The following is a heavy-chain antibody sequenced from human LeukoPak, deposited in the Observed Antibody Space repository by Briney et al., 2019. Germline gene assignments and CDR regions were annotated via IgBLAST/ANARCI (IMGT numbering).Heavy chain of an antibody. J-gene: IGHJ4*02. V-gene: IGHV3-48*03. CDR2: ISSSGSSI. CDR1: GFTFSSYE. CDR3: AKDLGGGMIVVVGIDY. Sequence: GGSLRLSCAASGFTFSSYEMNWVRQAPGKGLEWVSYISSSGSSIYYADSVKGRFTISRDNAKNSLYLQMNSLRAEDTAVYYCAKDLGGGMIVVVGIDYWGQGTLVTVSS. D-gene: IGHD3-22*01.